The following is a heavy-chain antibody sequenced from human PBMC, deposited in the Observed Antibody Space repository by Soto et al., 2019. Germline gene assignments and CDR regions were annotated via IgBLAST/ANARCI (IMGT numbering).Heavy chain of an antibody. J-gene: IGHJ5*02. V-gene: IGHV4-39*01. CDR2: IYYSGST. Sequence: PSETLSLTCTVSGGSISSSSYYWGWIRQPPGKGLEWIGSIYYSGSTYYNPSLKSRVTISVDTSKNQFSLKLSSVTAADTAVYYCASSSVSFRLDLAAPPNWFDPWGQGTLVTVSS. D-gene: IGHD2-15*01. CDR1: GGSISSSSYY. CDR3: ASSSVSFRLDLAAPPNWFDP.